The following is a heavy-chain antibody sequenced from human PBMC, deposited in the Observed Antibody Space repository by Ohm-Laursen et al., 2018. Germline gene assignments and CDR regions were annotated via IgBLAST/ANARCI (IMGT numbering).Heavy chain of an antibody. V-gene: IGHV3-53*01. J-gene: IGHJ4*02. Sequence: SLRLSCAASGFTFSDYYMSWIRQAPGKGLEWVSVIYSGGSTYYADSLKGRFTISRDNSKNTLYLQMNSLRAEDTAVYYCASEGYSSIFDYWGQGTLVTVSS. CDR2: IYSGGST. D-gene: IGHD5-18*01. CDR1: GFTFSDYY. CDR3: ASEGYSSIFDY.